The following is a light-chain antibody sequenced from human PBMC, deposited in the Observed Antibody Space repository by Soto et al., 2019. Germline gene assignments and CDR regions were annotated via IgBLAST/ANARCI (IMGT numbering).Light chain of an antibody. V-gene: IGKV1-39*01. Sequence: DIQMTQSPSSLSASVGASVTITCRASQSTGTYLNWYQQKSGRAPKLLICAASSLQSGVPSRFSGSGSGVDFTLSVSNLQPGDFATYYCQQTFSVPPTFGGGTKVELK. J-gene: IGKJ4*01. CDR1: QSTGTY. CDR3: QQTFSVPPT. CDR2: AAS.